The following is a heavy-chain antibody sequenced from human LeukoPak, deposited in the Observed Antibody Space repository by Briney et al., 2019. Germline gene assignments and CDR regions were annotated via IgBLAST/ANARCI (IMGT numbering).Heavy chain of an antibody. CDR1: GGSISSSSYY. D-gene: IGHD4-17*01. CDR3: ARTVTGSTATGFDY. J-gene: IGHJ4*02. Sequence: SETLSLTCTVSGGSISSSSYYWGWIRQPPGKGLEWIGSIYYSGNTYYNPSLKSRVTISVDTSKTQFSLSLSSVTVADTAVYYCARTVTGSTATGFDYWGQGTLVTVSS. CDR2: IYYSGNT. V-gene: IGHV4-39*07.